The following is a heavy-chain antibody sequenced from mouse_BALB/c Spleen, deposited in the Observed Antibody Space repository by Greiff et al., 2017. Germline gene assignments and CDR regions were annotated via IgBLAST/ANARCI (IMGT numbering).Heavy chain of an antibody. CDR2: IDPETGGT. CDR1: GYTFTDYE. V-gene: IGHV1-15*01. Sequence: QVQLQQSGAELVRPGASVTMSCKASGYTFTDYEMHWVKQTPVHGLEWIGAIDPETGGTAYNQKFKGKATLTADKSSSTAYMELRSLTSEDSAVYYCTIPPYDGYYAWFAYWGQGTLVTVSA. J-gene: IGHJ3*01. CDR3: TIPPYDGYYAWFAY. D-gene: IGHD2-3*01.